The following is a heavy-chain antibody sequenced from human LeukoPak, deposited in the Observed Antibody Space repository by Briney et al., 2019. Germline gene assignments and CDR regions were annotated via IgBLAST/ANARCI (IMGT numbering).Heavy chain of an antibody. J-gene: IGHJ4*02. CDR1: GYTFTGYY. D-gene: IGHD2-15*01. CDR2: INPNSGGT. Sequence: GASVKVSCKASGYTFTGYYMHWVREAPGQGLEWMGWINPNSGGTNYVQKFQGRVTMTRDTSIITAYMQLSRLRSDDTAVYYCASSPTSECSGGSCYSYWGQGTLVTVSS. CDR3: ASSPTSECSGGSCYSY. V-gene: IGHV1-2*02.